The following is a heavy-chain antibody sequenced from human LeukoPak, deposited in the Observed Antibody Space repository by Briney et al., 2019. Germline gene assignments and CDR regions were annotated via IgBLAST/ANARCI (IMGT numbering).Heavy chain of an antibody. Sequence: ASETLSLTCTVSGGSISSYYWSWIRQPPGKGLEWIGSIYHSGSTYYNPSLKSRVTISVDTSKNQFSLKLSSVTAADTAVYYCTRSSIAVAEYYFDYWGQGILVTVSS. CDR1: GGSISSYY. J-gene: IGHJ4*02. CDR2: IYHSGST. V-gene: IGHV4-59*08. D-gene: IGHD6-19*01. CDR3: TRSSIAVAEYYFDY.